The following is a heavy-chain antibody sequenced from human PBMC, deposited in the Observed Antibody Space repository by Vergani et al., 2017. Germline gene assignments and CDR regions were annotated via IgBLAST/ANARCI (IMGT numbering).Heavy chain of an antibody. V-gene: IGHV5-51*03. CDR1: GYSFTSYW. CDR2: IYPGDSDT. D-gene: IGHD2-15*01. J-gene: IGHJ3*02. Sequence: EVQLVQSGAEVKKPGASLKISCKGSGYSFTSYWIVCVRQMPGKGLEWMGIIYPGDSDTSYSPSFQGQVTISADKSISTAYLQWRSLKASDTAMYYCARRTTPVVVVAASPGAFDIWGQGTMVTVSS. CDR3: ARRTTPVVVVAASPGAFDI.